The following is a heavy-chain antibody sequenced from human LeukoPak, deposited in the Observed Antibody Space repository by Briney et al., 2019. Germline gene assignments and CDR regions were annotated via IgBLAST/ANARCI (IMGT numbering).Heavy chain of an antibody. CDR3: ARDQVGALDF. J-gene: IGHJ4*02. Sequence: GGSLRLSCAVSGFTFSSTWMAWVRQAPGKGLEWVANMKQDGSTKHYADSVKGRFTISRDNAKSSLFLQMNSLRVEDTAVYYCARDQVGALDFWGLGSLVTVSS. CDR2: MKQDGSTK. D-gene: IGHD1-26*01. CDR1: GFTFSSTW. V-gene: IGHV3-7*01.